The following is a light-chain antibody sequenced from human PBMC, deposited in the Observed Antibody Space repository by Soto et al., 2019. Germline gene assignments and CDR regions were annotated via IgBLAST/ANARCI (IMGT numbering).Light chain of an antibody. CDR2: EDS. J-gene: IGLJ3*02. CDR3: YSTDSSGLHRV. CDR1: TLPKKY. Sequence: SYELTQPPSVSVSPGQTARITCSGDTLPKKYAYWYQQKSGQAPMLVIYEDSKRPSGIPERFSGSSSGTMATLIISGAQVDDEADYYCYSTDSSGLHRVFGGGTQLTVL. V-gene: IGLV3-10*01.